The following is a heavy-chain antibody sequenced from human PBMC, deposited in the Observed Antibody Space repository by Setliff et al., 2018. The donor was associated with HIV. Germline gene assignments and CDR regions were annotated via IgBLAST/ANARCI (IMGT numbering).Heavy chain of an antibody. J-gene: IGHJ4*02. CDR1: GFTFNSYG. Sequence: GESLRLSCAASGFTFNSYGMHWVRQAPGKGLEWVALIWYDASKKEYAESVKGRFNILRDDSKKTVDLQMNSLRADDTAVYYCVKDVVKFWSGSGALDFWGPGTLVTVSS. D-gene: IGHD3-3*01. V-gene: IGHV3-33*06. CDR2: IWYDASKK. CDR3: VKDVVKFWSGSGALDF.